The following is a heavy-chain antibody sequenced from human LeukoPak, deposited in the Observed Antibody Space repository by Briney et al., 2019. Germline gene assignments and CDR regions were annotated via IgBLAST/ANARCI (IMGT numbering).Heavy chain of an antibody. D-gene: IGHD3-22*01. CDR2: IKQDGSEK. V-gene: IGHV3-7*01. Sequence: GGSLRLSCAASGVTFSSYWMSWVRQAPGKGLEWVANIKQDGSEKYYVDSVKGRFTISRDNAKNSLYLQMNSLRAEDTAVYYCARVSHGYYYDSSGYYFDYWGQGTLVTVSS. J-gene: IGHJ4*02. CDR1: GVTFSSYW. CDR3: ARVSHGYYYDSSGYYFDY.